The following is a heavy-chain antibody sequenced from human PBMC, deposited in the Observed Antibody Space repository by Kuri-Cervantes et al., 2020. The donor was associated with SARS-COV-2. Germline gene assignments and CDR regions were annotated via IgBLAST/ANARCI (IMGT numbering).Heavy chain of an antibody. J-gene: IGHJ2*01. D-gene: IGHD2-2*01. CDR1: GGTFSSYA. V-gene: IGHV1-2*02. CDR3: ARVPAIVVVPAAIVDWYFDL. Sequence: ASVKVSCKASGGTFSSYAINWVRQAPGQGLEWMGWINPNSGGTNYAQKFQGRVTMTRDTSISTAYMELSRLRSDDTAVYYCARVPAIVVVPAAIVDWYFDLWGRGTLVTVSS. CDR2: INPNSGGT.